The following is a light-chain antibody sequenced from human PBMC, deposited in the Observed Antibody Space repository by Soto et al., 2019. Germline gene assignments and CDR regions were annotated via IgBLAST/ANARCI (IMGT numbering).Light chain of an antibody. Sequence: QSVLTQPASVSGSPGQSIAISCTGTSSDVGGYNYVSWYQQHPGKAPKVLIYDVSNRPSGVSNRFSGSKSGNTASLTISGLQTEDEADYYCSSYTISSTQYVFGTGTKVTVL. V-gene: IGLV2-14*01. J-gene: IGLJ1*01. CDR1: SSDVGGYNY. CDR3: SSYTISSTQYV. CDR2: DVS.